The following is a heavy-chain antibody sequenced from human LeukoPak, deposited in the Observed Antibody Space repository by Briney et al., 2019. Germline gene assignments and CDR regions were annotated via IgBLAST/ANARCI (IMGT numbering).Heavy chain of an antibody. V-gene: IGHV4-4*07. D-gene: IGHD2-2*02. Sequence: KPSGTLSLTCTVSGGSISSYYLSWIRQPAGKGLGWIGRIYTSGSTNYNPSLKSRVTMSVDTSKNQFSLKLSSVTAADTAVYYCARVKGYCSSTSCYSYYYYMDVWGKGTTVTVSS. J-gene: IGHJ6*03. CDR3: ARVKGYCSSTSCYSYYYYMDV. CDR1: GGSISSYY. CDR2: IYTSGST.